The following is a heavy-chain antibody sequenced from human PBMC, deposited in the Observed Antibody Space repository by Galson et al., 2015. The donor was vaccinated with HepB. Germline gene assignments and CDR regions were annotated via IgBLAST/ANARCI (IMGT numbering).Heavy chain of an antibody. CDR3: VKDQVPGYGSGSYYYYYYGMDV. J-gene: IGHJ6*02. Sequence: SLRLSCAASGFTFSSYAMHWVRQAPGKGLEYVSAISSNGGSTYYADSVKGRFTISRDNSKNTLYLQMSSLRAEDTAVYYCVKDQVPGYGSGSYYYYYYGMDVWGQGTTVTVSS. D-gene: IGHD3-10*01. V-gene: IGHV3-64D*06. CDR2: ISSNGGST. CDR1: GFTFSSYA.